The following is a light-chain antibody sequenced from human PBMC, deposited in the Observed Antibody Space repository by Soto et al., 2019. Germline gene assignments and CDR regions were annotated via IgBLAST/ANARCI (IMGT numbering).Light chain of an antibody. CDR1: QSVGTN. CDR3: QQYSNWPRT. V-gene: IGKV3-15*01. CDR2: GAS. Sequence: ETLMTQSPATLSVSPGERATLSCRASQSVGTNLAWFQQKPGQPPRLLIYGASTRATDTPARFSGCGSGTEFTLTISSLQSEDCAVYYCQQYSNWPRTFGQGTKLESK. J-gene: IGKJ2*01.